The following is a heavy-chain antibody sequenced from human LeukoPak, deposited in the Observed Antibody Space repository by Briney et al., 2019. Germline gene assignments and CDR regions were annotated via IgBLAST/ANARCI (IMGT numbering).Heavy chain of an antibody. V-gene: IGHV4-39*01. D-gene: IGHD1-1*01. CDR2: IYYSGST. Sequence: SETLSLTCSVSGGSISGYYWTWIRQPPGKGLEWIGSIYYSGSTYYNPSLKSRVTISVDTSKNQFSLKLSSVTAADTAVYYCARHSVQLAFDYWGQGTLVTVSS. CDR3: ARHSVQLAFDY. CDR1: GGSISGYY. J-gene: IGHJ4*02.